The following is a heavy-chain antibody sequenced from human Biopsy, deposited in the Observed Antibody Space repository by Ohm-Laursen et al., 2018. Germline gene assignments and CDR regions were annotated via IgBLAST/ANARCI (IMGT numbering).Heavy chain of an antibody. V-gene: IGHV4-31*03. D-gene: IGHD3-9*01. Sequence: TLSLTCSVSGASVKTSGYFWAWIRQRPGKGLGWIGYISYNERTHYNPSLTSRLAISSDTSNNRISLQLRSVSVADTAVYYCVREPKTGTAEAWYFDLWGRGSPVTVPS. J-gene: IGHJ2*01. CDR2: ISYNERT. CDR3: VREPKTGTAEAWYFDL. CDR1: GASVKTSGYF.